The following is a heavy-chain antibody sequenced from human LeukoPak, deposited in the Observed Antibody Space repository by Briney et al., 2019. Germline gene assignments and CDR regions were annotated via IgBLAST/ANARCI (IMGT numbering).Heavy chain of an antibody. Sequence: PSETLSLTCAVYGGSFSGYYWSWIRQPPGKGLEWIGEINHSGSTNYNPSLKSRVTISVDTSKNQFSLKLSSVTAADTAMYYCAIRQLVRTGYFDYWGQGTLVTVSS. D-gene: IGHD6-6*01. CDR2: INHSGST. CDR3: AIRQLVRTGYFDY. J-gene: IGHJ4*02. V-gene: IGHV4-34*01. CDR1: GGSFSGYY.